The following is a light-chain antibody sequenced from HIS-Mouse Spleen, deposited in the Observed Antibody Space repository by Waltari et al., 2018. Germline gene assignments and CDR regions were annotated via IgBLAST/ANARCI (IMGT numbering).Light chain of an antibody. J-gene: IGLJ3*02. Sequence: QSALTQPASVSGSPGTSIPISCTRTSSDVRIYNLFSWYQQHPGKAPKLMIYEGSKRPSGVSNRFSGSKSGNTASLTISGLQAEDEADYYCCSYAGSSTWVFGGGTKLTVL. CDR2: EGS. CDR1: SSDVRIYNL. V-gene: IGLV2-23*01. CDR3: CSYAGSSTWV.